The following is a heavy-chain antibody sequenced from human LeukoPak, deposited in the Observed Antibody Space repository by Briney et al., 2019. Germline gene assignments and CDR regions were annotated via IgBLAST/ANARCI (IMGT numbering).Heavy chain of an antibody. Sequence: GGSLRFSCAASGFTFSSYGMHWVRQAPGKGLEWVAVIWYDGSNKYYADSVKGRFTISRDNSKNTLYLQMNSLRAEDTAVYYCARDVGRASGWIFFDYWGQGTLVTVSS. CDR2: IWYDGSNK. CDR3: ARDVGRASGWIFFDY. CDR1: GFTFSSYG. J-gene: IGHJ4*02. D-gene: IGHD6-19*01. V-gene: IGHV3-33*01.